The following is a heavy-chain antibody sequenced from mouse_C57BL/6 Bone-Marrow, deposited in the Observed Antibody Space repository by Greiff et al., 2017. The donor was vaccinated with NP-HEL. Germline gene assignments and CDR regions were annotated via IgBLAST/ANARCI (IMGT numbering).Heavy chain of an antibody. CDR1: GFTFSNYW. V-gene: IGHV6-3*01. D-gene: IGHD1-1*01. CDR2: IRLKSDNYAT. Sequence: EVHLVESGGGLVQPGGSMKLSCVASGFTFSNYWMNWVRQSPEKGLEWVAQIRLKSDNYATHYAESVQGRFTISRDDSKSSVYLQMNNLRAEDTGIYYCTGGSSFYWYFDVWGTGTTVTVSS. J-gene: IGHJ1*03. CDR3: TGGSSFYWYFDV.